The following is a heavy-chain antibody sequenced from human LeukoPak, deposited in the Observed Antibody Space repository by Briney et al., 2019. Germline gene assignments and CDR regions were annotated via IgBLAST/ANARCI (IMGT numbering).Heavy chain of an antibody. CDR3: AKGSGSGWYGWFAP. CDR1: GFTFSHYA. D-gene: IGHD6-19*01. V-gene: IGHV3-23*01. Sequence: PGGSLRPSCAASGFTFSHYAMYWVRQAPGKGLEWLSSIDASGGVTYYADSVKGRFTISRDNSKNTFYLQMNNLRAEDTAVYFCAKGSGSGWYGWFAPWGQGALVTVSS. CDR2: IDASGGVT. J-gene: IGHJ5*02.